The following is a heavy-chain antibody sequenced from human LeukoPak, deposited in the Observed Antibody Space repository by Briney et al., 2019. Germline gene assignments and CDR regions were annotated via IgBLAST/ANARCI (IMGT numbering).Heavy chain of an antibody. J-gene: IGHJ5*02. V-gene: IGHV4-34*01. D-gene: IGHD6-19*01. CDR3: ARGHRSRIAVAGSRGGGIRSNWFDP. Sequence: PSETLSLTCAVSGGSISSGGYSWSWIRQPPGKGLEWIGEINHSGSTNYNPSLKSRVTISVDTSKNQFSLKLSSVTAADTAVYYCARGHRSRIAVAGSRGGGIRSNWFDPWGQGTLVTVSS. CDR1: GGSISSGGYS. CDR2: INHSGST.